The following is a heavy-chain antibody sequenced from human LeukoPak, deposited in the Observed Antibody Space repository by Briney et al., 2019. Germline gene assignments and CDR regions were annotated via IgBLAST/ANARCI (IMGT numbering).Heavy chain of an antibody. CDR1: GGSLSNND. J-gene: IGHJ6*03. V-gene: IGHV4-59*01. D-gene: IGHD3-10*01. CDR3: TRLIMSSIYYYYMDV. CDR2: IYNSGST. Sequence: SETLSLTCTVSGGSLSNNDWSWIRQPPGKGLEWIGYIYNSGSTNYNPSLNSRVTISVDTSKNQFSLKLSSVTAADTAVYYCTRLIMSSIYYYYMDVWGKGTTVTVSS.